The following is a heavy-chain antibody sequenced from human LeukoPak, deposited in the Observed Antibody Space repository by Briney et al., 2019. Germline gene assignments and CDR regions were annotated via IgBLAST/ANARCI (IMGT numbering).Heavy chain of an antibody. CDR2: IYHSGST. CDR1: GYSISSGYY. CDR3: TRVGPDNWFDH. J-gene: IGHJ5*02. Sequence: SETLSLTCTVSGYSISSGYYWGWIRQPPGKGLEWIGSIYHSGSTYYNPSLKSRVTISVDTSKNQFSLKLSSVTAADTAVYYCTRVGPDNWFDHWGQGTLVTVSS. V-gene: IGHV4-38-2*02.